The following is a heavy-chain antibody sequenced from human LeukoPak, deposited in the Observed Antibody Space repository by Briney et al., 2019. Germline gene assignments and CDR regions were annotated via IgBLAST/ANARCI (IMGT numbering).Heavy chain of an antibody. CDR3: ARDGYGGNSDYYYYGMDV. CDR1: GFTFSDYY. D-gene: IGHD4-23*01. CDR2: IYYSGST. J-gene: IGHJ6*02. V-gene: IGHV4-38-2*02. Sequence: GSLRLSCAASGFTFSDYYMSWIRQAPGKGLEWIGSIYYSGSTYYNPSLKSRVTISVDTSKNQFSLKLSSVTAADTAVYYCARDGYGGNSDYYYYGMDVWGQGTTVTVSS.